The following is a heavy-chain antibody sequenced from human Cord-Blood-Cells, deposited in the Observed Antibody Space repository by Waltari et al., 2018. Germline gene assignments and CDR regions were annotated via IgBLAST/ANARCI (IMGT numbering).Heavy chain of an antibody. Sequence: EVQLVESGGGLVKPGGSLRLSCVASGFPFSSYSMNWVRQAPGKGLEWVSSISSSSSYIYYADSVKGRFTISRDNAKNSLYLQMNSLRAEDTAVYYCAREGGMYYGMDVWGQGTTVTVSS. CDR1: GFPFSSYS. V-gene: IGHV3-21*01. CDR3: AREGGMYYGMDV. D-gene: IGHD3-16*01. J-gene: IGHJ6*02. CDR2: ISSSSSYI.